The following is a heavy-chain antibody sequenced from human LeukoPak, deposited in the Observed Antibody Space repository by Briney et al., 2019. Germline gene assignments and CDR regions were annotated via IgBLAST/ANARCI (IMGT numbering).Heavy chain of an antibody. V-gene: IGHV4-59*01. CDR3: ARARWLQPFDY. J-gene: IGHJ4*02. D-gene: IGHD5-24*01. CDR1: GGSISSYY. CDR2: IYYSGST. Sequence: SETLSLTCTVSGGSISSYYWSWIRQPPGKGLEWIGYIYYSGSTNYNPSLKSRVTISVDTSKNQFSLKLSSVTAADTAVYYRARARWLQPFDYWGQGTLVTVSS.